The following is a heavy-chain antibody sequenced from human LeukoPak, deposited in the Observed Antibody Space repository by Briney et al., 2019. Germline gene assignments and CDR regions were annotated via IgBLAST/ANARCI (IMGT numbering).Heavy chain of an antibody. D-gene: IGHD3-22*01. Sequence: GGSLRLSCAASGFTFSSHEMNWVRQAPGKGLEWVSYISTSGATIYYADSVKGRFTISRDNSKNTLYLQMNSLRAEDTAVYYCAKDYYYYDSSGLDDYWGQGTLVTVSS. CDR1: GFTFSSHE. CDR3: AKDYYYYDSSGLDDY. CDR2: ISTSGATI. V-gene: IGHV3-48*03. J-gene: IGHJ4*02.